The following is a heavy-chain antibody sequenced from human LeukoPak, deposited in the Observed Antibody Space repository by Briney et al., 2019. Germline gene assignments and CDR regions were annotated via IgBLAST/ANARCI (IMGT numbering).Heavy chain of an antibody. Sequence: ASVEVSCKASGYTFTSYAVHWVRQAPGQRLEWMGWINAGNGNTKYSQKLQGRVTMTTDTSTSTAYMELRSLRSDDTAVYYCAREGSFSTGGYYYYGMDVWGQGTTVTVSS. CDR3: AREGSFSTGGYYYYGMDV. CDR2: INAGNGNT. D-gene: IGHD1-14*01. CDR1: GYTFTSYA. V-gene: IGHV1-3*01. J-gene: IGHJ6*02.